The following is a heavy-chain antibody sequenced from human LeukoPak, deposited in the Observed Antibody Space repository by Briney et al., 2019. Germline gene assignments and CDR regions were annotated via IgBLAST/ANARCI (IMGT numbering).Heavy chain of an antibody. CDR3: ARATRITMVRGVINDYYYYMDV. D-gene: IGHD3-10*01. Sequence: GASVKVSCKASGYTFTSCDINWVRQATGQGLEWMGWMNPNSGNTGYAQKFQGRVTMTRNTSISTAYMELSSLRSEDTAVYYCARATRITMVRGVINDYYYYMDVWGKGTTVTVSS. V-gene: IGHV1-8*01. CDR2: MNPNSGNT. CDR1: GYTFTSCD. J-gene: IGHJ6*03.